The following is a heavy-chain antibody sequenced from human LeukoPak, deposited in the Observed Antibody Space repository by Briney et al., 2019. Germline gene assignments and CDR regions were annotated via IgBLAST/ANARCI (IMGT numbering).Heavy chain of an antibody. J-gene: IGHJ3*02. CDR2: ISSSSGYI. CDR1: GFTFSSYS. D-gene: IGHD6-13*01. V-gene: IGHV3-21*01. CDR3: ATQAGAFDI. Sequence: GGSLRLSCAASGFTFSSYSMNWVRQAPGKGLEWVSSISSSSGYIYYADSVKGRFTISRDNAKNSLYLQMNSLRAEDTAVYYCATQAGAFDIWGQGTMVTVSS.